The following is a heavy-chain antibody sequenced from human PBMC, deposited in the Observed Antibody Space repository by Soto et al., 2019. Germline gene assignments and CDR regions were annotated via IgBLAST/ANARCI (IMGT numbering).Heavy chain of an antibody. CDR2: ITTSGGNT. J-gene: IGHJ6*03. CDR1: GFTFSTYA. D-gene: IGHD2-8*01. V-gene: IGHV3-23*01. CDR3: AGRYCTNGVCYTIYYYYIDV. Sequence: EVQLLESGGGLVQPGGSLRLSCAASGFTFSTYAMSWVRQAPGKGLEWVSTITTSGGNTYYADSVQGQFTISRDNSKNTLYLQMNSLRAEDTAVYYCAGRYCTNGVCYTIYYYYIDVWGKGTTVTVSS.